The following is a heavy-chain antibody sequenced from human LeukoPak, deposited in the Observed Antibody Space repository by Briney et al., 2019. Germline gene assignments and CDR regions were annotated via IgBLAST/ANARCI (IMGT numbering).Heavy chain of an antibody. J-gene: IGHJ3*02. CDR1: GDSISSYY. CDR3: ARGLWYYGSGSYYNSDAFDI. D-gene: IGHD3-10*01. V-gene: IGHV4-59*01. CDR2: IYYGGST. Sequence: SETLSLTCTVSGDSISSYYWSWIRQPPGKGLEWIGDIYYGGSTNYNPSLKSRVTISVDTSKDQFSLKLSSVTAADTAVYYCARGLWYYGSGSYYNSDAFDIWGQGTMVTVSS.